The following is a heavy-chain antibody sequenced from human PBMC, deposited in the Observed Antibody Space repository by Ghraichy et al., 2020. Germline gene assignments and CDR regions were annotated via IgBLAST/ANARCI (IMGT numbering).Heavy chain of an antibody. CDR3: ARDLRIAAARGAGY. CDR1: GYTFTSYG. D-gene: IGHD6-13*01. J-gene: IGHJ4*02. V-gene: IGHV1-18*01. Sequence: ASVKVSRKASGYTFTSYGISWVRQAPGQGLEWMGWISAYNGNTNYAQKLQGRVTMTTDTSTSTAYMELRSLRSDDTAVYYCARDLRIAAARGAGYWGQGTLVTVSS. CDR2: ISAYNGNT.